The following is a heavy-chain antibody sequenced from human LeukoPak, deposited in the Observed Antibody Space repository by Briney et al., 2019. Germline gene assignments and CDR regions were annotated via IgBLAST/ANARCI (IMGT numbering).Heavy chain of an antibody. D-gene: IGHD7-27*01. Sequence: PGGSLRLSCAASGFTFSSYAMSWVRQAPGKGLEWVSTISGSGSTYYADSVKGRFTISRDNSKNTLYLQMHTLRAEDTAIYFCARDRAWGSYDCWGQGTLVTVSS. CDR3: ARDRAWGSYDC. V-gene: IGHV3-23*01. CDR2: ISGSGST. CDR1: GFTFSSYA. J-gene: IGHJ4*02.